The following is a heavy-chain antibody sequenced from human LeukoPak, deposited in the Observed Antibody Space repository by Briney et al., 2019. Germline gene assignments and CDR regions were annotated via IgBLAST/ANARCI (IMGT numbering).Heavy chain of an antibody. CDR3: ARDQRGTRLD. Sequence: PGGSLRLSCAVSEFPFSSYAMSWVRQAPGKGLEWVSHISISGETKTYAESVKGRFTISRDNAKNLLYLQMNSLRAEDTAVYYCARDQRGTRLDWGQGTLVTVSS. CDR2: ISISGETK. V-gene: IGHV3-48*03. CDR1: EFPFSSYA. J-gene: IGHJ4*02. D-gene: IGHD1-1*01.